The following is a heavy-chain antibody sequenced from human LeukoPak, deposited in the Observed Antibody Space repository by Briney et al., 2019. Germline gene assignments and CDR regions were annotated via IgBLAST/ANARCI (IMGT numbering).Heavy chain of an antibody. CDR1: GFTFSSYS. CDR3: AKGGWISYFDY. Sequence: GGSLRLSCSASGFTFSSYSMHWVRQAPGKGLEYLSAISSNGGSTYYAESVRGRFTISRDNSKNTLFLQMSSLRAEDTAAYYCAKGGWISYFDYWGQGTLVTVSS. CDR2: ISSNGGST. V-gene: IGHV3-64D*06. D-gene: IGHD2-2*03. J-gene: IGHJ4*02.